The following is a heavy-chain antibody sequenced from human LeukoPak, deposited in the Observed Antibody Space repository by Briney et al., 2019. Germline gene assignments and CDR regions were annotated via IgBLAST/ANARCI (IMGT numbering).Heavy chain of an antibody. CDR2: INTDGSRT. V-gene: IGHV3-74*01. CDR1: GFTFSNYW. J-gene: IGHJ4*02. CDR3: ARSAGMVDY. Sequence: PGGSLRLSCAASGFTFSNYWMHWVRPAPGKGLVWVSRINTDGSRTTYADSVRGRFTISRDNAKNTLYLQMNTLRAEDTAVYYCARSAGMVDYWGQGTLVTVSS.